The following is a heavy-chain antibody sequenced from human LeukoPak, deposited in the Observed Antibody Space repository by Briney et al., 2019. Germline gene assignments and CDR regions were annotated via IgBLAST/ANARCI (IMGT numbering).Heavy chain of an antibody. Sequence: GGSLRLSCAVSGFTFTDTYMTWIRQAPGKGLESLSYISPSGTDISYADSVKGRFTISRDNSKNTLYLQMNSLTAEDTAIYYCAKATGTLGNWGQGTLVTVSS. J-gene: IGHJ4*02. CDR2: ISPSGTDI. D-gene: IGHD1-1*01. V-gene: IGHV3-11*01. CDR1: GFTFTDTY. CDR3: AKATGTLGN.